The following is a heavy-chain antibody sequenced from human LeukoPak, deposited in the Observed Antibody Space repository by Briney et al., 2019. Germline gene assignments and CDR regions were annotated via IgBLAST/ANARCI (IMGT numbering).Heavy chain of an antibody. Sequence: PGGSLRLSCAASGFTFSSYSMNWVRQAPGKGLEWVSSISSSSNYIHYADSVKGRFTISRDDAKNSLFLHMSSLRAEDTAVYFCASSYFDNSLHAYDIWGQGTMVTVSS. CDR3: ASSYFDNSLHAYDI. V-gene: IGHV3-21*01. CDR2: ISSSSNYI. D-gene: IGHD3-22*01. J-gene: IGHJ3*02. CDR1: GFTFSSYS.